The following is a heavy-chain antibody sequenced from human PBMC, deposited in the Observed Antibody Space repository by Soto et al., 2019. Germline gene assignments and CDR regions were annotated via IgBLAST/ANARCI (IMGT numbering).Heavy chain of an antibody. CDR3: ARDLVGLRYFDWFYYYYYGMDV. J-gene: IGHJ6*02. Sequence: GGSLRLSCAASGFTFSSYAMHWVRQAPGKGLEWAAVISYDGSNKYYADSVKGRFTISRDNSKNTLYLQMNSLRAEDTAVYYYARDLVGLRYFDWFYYYYYGMDVWGQGTTVTVSS. CDR1: GFTFSSYA. V-gene: IGHV3-30-3*01. CDR2: ISYDGSNK. D-gene: IGHD3-9*01.